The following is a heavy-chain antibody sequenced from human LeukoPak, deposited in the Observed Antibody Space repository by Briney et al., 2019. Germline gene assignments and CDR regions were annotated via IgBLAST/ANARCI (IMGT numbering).Heavy chain of an antibody. CDR2: IIPIFGTA. J-gene: IGHJ5*02. V-gene: IGHV1-69*05. CDR1: GSSLTELS. D-gene: IGHD5-24*01. Sequence: SVKVSCKVSGSSLTELSMHWVRLAPGKGLEWMGGIIPIFGTANYAQKFQGRVTITTDESTSTAYMELSSLRSEDTAVYYCARWLQLQEGNWFDPWGQGTLVTVSS. CDR3: ARWLQLQEGNWFDP.